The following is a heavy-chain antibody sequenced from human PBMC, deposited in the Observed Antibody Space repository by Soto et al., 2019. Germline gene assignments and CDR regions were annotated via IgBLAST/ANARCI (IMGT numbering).Heavy chain of an antibody. Sequence: GASVQVSCKASGYTFTSYYMHWVRQAPGQGLEWMGIINPSGGSTSYAQKFQGRVTMTRDTSTSTVYMELSSLRSEDTAVYYCARDRVDGESPGYYYYGMDVWGQGTTVTVSS. J-gene: IGHJ6*02. CDR2: INPSGGST. V-gene: IGHV1-46*01. CDR3: ARDRVDGESPGYYYYGMDV. CDR1: GYTFTSYY. D-gene: IGHD4-17*01.